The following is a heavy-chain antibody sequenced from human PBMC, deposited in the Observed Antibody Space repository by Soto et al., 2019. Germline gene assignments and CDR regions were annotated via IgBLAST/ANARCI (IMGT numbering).Heavy chain of an antibody. V-gene: IGHV6-1*01. CDR1: GDGLSSDRAS. CDR2: TYYRSKWYN. Sequence: PXQTLCLPCAISGDGLSSDRASCNWVRQSPSRGLEWLGRTYYRSKWYNDYALFVKSRISINPDTSKNQFSLHLNSVTPDDTAVYSCARDPPDFQSAFDFWGQGTQVTVYS. CDR3: ARDPPDFQSAFDF. J-gene: IGHJ4*02.